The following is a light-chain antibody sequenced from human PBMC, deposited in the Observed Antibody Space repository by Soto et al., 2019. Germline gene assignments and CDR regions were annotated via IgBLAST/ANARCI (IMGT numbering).Light chain of an antibody. CDR1: QSVSSK. CDR2: GAS. Sequence: EVVLTQSPGTLSLSPGERATLSCRASQSVSSKLAGYQQKRGQAPRLLIYGASTRATGIPARFSGSGSGTESTLTIRSLQSEDFAVDYCLQYDNRLTCGGRTKADIK. V-gene: IGKV3-15*01. J-gene: IGKJ4*01. CDR3: LQYDNRLT.